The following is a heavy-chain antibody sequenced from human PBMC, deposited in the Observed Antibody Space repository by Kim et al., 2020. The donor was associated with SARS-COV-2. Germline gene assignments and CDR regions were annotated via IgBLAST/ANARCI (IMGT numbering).Heavy chain of an antibody. CDR2: ISGSGGST. V-gene: IGHV3-23*01. D-gene: IGHD4-17*01. CDR1: GFTFSSYA. Sequence: GGSLRLSCAASGFTFSSYAMSWVRQAPGKGLEWVSAISGSGGSTYSADSVKGRFTISRDNSKNTLYLQMNSLRAEDTAVYYCAKDRAPTVTSYYFDYWGQGTLVTVSS. CDR3: AKDRAPTVTSYYFDY. J-gene: IGHJ4*02.